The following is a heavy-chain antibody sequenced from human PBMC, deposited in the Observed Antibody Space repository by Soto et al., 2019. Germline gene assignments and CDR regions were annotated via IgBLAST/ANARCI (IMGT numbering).Heavy chain of an antibody. J-gene: IGHJ4*02. Sequence: PSETLSLTCTVSCGSISSYYWSWIRQPPGKGLEWIGYIYYSGSTNYNPSLKSRVTISVDTSKNQFSLKLSSVTAADTAVYYCARDRDGYNPYYFDYWGQGTLVTVSS. CDR3: ARDRDGYNPYYFDY. D-gene: IGHD5-12*01. CDR1: CGSISSYY. V-gene: IGHV4-59*01. CDR2: IYYSGST.